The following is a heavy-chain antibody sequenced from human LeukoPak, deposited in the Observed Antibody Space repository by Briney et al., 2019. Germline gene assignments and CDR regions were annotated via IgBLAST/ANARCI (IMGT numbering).Heavy chain of an antibody. CDR2: IYHCGST. CDR1: GGSISSGGYS. Sequence: PSQTLSLTCAVSGGSISSGGYSWSWIRQPPGKGLEWIGYIYHCGSTYYNPSLKSRVTISVDRSKNQFSLKLSSVTAADTAVYYCARADGDYEPFFDYWGQGTLVTVSS. CDR3: ARADGDYEPFFDY. J-gene: IGHJ4*02. D-gene: IGHD4-17*01. V-gene: IGHV4-30-2*01.